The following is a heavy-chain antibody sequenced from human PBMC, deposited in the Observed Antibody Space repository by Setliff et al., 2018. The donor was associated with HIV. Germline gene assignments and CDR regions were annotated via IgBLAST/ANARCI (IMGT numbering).Heavy chain of an antibody. CDR2: ITWDSKRI. CDR1: GFTFDDYA. D-gene: IGHD6-19*01. V-gene: IGHV3-9*01. J-gene: IGHJ4*02. Sequence: PGGSLRLSCAASGFTFDDYAMHWGRQSTGKGLEWVAGITWDSKRIAYADSVKGRFTISRDNAKNQLYLEMNSLETDDTALYYCARDYYSSGWYDFSDYWGQGTLVTVSS. CDR3: ARDYYSSGWYDFSDY.